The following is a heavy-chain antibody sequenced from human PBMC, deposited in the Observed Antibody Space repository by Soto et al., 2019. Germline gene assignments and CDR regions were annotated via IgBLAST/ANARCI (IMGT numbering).Heavy chain of an antibody. CDR3: ASGDIVLMAGGY. CDR2: ISAYNGNT. D-gene: IGHD2-8*01. CDR1: GYTFTSYG. Sequence: ASVKVSCKASGYTFTSYGISWVRQAPGQGLEWMGWISAYNGNTNYAQKLQGRVTMTTDTSTSTAHMELRSLRSDDTAVYYCASGDIVLMAGGYWGQGTLVTVSS. J-gene: IGHJ4*02. V-gene: IGHV1-18*04.